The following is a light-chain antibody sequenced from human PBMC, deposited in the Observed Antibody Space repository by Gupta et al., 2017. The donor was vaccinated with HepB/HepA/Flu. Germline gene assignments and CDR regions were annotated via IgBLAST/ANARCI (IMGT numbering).Light chain of an antibody. Sequence: YELSQAPSVSVSPGQTASITCSGDKLGDKYACWYQQKPGQSPVLVIYKDSKRPSGIPERFSGSNSGNTATLTISGTQTIDEADYYCQAWDSNTGVFGGGTKLTVL. V-gene: IGLV3-1*01. CDR2: KDS. CDR1: KLGDKY. CDR3: QAWDSNTGV. J-gene: IGLJ2*01.